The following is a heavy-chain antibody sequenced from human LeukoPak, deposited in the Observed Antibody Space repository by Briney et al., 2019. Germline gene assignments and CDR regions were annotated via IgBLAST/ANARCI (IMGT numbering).Heavy chain of an antibody. J-gene: IGHJ4*02. CDR3: TAGIGHSDFDY. CDR1: GFTFSNDW. Sequence: GRSLRLSCAASGFTFSNDWMSWVRQAPGKGLEWVVGFKSKTNGGTTSYAAPVKGRFTTSRDDSKNTYLQTNSLRSEDTAVYYCTAGIGHSDFDYWGQGTLVTVSS. V-gene: IGHV3-15*01. CDR2: FKSKTNGGTT. D-gene: IGHD6-13*01.